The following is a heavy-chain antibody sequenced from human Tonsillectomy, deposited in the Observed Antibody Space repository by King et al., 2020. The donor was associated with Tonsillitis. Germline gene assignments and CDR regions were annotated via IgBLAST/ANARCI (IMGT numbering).Heavy chain of an antibody. V-gene: IGHV6-1*01. CDR3: ASSSVGSSGSFGH. D-gene: IGHD3-22*01. Sequence: VQLQQSGPGLVKPSQTLSLTCAISGDSVSSNSAAWNWISQSPSRGLEWLGGTYYRSKWSNDYAVSVKSRITINPDTSKNQFSLQLNSVTPEDTAVYFCASSSVGSSGSFGHWGQGTLVTVSS. CDR2: TYYRSKWSN. J-gene: IGHJ4*02. CDR1: GDSVSSNSAA.